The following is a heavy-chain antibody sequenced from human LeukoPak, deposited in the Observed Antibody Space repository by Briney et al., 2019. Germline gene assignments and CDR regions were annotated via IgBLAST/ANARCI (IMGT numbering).Heavy chain of an antibody. V-gene: IGHV4-4*07. CDR2: IYTSGST. CDR3: ARDSRVSAAAGWYFDL. Sequence: PSETLSLTCTVSGGSISSYYWSWIRQPAGKGLEWIGRIYTSGSTNYNPSLKSRVTMSVDTSKNQFSLKLSSVTAADTAVYYCARDSRVSAAAGWYFDLWGRGTLVTVSS. D-gene: IGHD6-13*01. CDR1: GGSISSYY. J-gene: IGHJ2*01.